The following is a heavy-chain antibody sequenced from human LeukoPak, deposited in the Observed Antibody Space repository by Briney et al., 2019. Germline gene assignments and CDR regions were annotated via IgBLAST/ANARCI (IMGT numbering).Heavy chain of an antibody. CDR1: GDSVSNNSAA. Sequence: SQTLSLTCAISGDSVSNNSAAWNWIRQSPSRGLEWLGRTYYRSKWYNDYAVSVKSRITINPDTSKNQFSLQLNSVTPEDTAVYYCARGYCSGGSCYYYYGMDVWGQGTTVTVSS. J-gene: IGHJ6*02. D-gene: IGHD2-15*01. V-gene: IGHV6-1*01. CDR3: ARGYCSGGSCYYYYGMDV. CDR2: TYYRSKWYN.